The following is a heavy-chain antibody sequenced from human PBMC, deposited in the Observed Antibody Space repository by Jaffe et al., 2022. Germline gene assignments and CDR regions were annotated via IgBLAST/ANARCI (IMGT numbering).Heavy chain of an antibody. J-gene: IGHJ4*02. D-gene: IGHD5-12*01. CDR3: AKDRNIVATPGGYYFDY. Sequence: EVQLLESGGGLVQPGGSLRLSCAASGFTFSSYAMSWVRQAPGKGLEWVSAISGSGGSTYYADSVKGRFTISRDNSKNTLYLQMNSLRAEDTAVYYCAKDRNIVATPGGYYFDYWGQGTLVTVSS. CDR2: ISGSGGST. V-gene: IGHV3-23*01. CDR1: GFTFSSYA.